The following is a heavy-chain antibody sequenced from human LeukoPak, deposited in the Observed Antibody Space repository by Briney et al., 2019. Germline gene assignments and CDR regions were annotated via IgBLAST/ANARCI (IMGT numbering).Heavy chain of an antibody. CDR2: SSSSGSRI. CDR3: ARIYGSGSFWDY. Sequence: GGALRLSCAASGFPFSSYEMNLGRQAPGEGLEWISYSSSSGSRIYYVDSVKGRFTISRDNAKNSLYLQMNSLRVEDTAVYYCARIYGSGSFWDYWGQGTLVTVSS. CDR1: GFPFSSYE. D-gene: IGHD3-10*01. J-gene: IGHJ4*02. V-gene: IGHV3-48*03.